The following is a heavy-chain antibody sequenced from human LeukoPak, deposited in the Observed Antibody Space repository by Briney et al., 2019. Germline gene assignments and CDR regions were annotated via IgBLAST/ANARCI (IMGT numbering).Heavy chain of an antibody. CDR3: ARQGYDSSGYHFDY. CDR2: IYYSGST. J-gene: IGHJ4*02. D-gene: IGHD3-22*01. CDR1: GGSISSYY. Sequence: SETLSLTCTVSGGSISSYYWSWIRQPPGKGLEWIGYIYYSGSTNYNPSLKSRVTISVDTSKNQFSLKLSSVTAADTAVYYCARQGYDSSGYHFDYWGQGTLVTVSS. V-gene: IGHV4-59*08.